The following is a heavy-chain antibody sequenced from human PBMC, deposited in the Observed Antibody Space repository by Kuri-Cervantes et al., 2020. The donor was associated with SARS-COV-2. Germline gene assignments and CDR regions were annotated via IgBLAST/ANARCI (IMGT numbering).Heavy chain of an antibody. V-gene: IGHV3-74*01. J-gene: IGHJ4*02. Sequence: GGSLRLSCAASGFTFSNYWMHWVRQAPGKGLVWVSRIDSDGSSTSYADSVKGRFAISRDNAKNSLYLQMNSLRAEDTALYYCARIHSSSSGGYFDYWGQGTLVTVSS. CDR3: ARIHSSSSGGYFDY. CDR2: IDSDGSST. D-gene: IGHD6-6*01. CDR1: GFTFSNYW.